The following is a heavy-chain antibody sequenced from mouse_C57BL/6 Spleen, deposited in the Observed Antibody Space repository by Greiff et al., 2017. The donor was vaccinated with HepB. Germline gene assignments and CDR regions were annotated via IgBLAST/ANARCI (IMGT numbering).Heavy chain of an antibody. CDR1: GYSFTGYY. J-gene: IGHJ2*01. V-gene: IGHV1-42*01. CDR2: INPSTGGT. Sequence: VQLQQSGPELVKPGASVKISCKASGYSFTGYYMNWVKQSPEKSLEWIGEINPSTGGTTYNQKFKAKATLTVDKSSSTAYMQLKSLTSEDSAVYYCARWNLDYWGQGTTLTVSS. CDR3: ARWNLDY.